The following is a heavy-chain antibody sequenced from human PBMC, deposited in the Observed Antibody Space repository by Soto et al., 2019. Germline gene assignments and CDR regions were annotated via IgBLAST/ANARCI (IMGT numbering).Heavy chain of an antibody. J-gene: IGHJ4*02. D-gene: IGHD2-15*01. Sequence: SETLSLTCTVSGGSISSDYWSWVRQPPGKGLEWIGYIYFSGSTNYNPSLESRVTISLDASKTQFSLKLRSLTTADTAVYYCARVGGVEARNFAYWGQGTLVTVSS. V-gene: IGHV4-59*01. CDR1: GGSISSDY. CDR3: ARVGGVEARNFAY. CDR2: IYFSGST.